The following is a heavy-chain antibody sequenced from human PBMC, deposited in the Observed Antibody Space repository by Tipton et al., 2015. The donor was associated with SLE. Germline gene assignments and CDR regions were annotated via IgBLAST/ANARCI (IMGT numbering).Heavy chain of an antibody. V-gene: IGHV4-39*07. J-gene: IGHJ5*02. CDR2: SYYTGTTT. CDR3: ARLHGYSYGLNWFDP. CDR1: GVSISSDGFY. D-gene: IGHD5-18*01. Sequence: TLSLTCTVSGVSISSDGFYWRWIRQPPGKGLEWIGSSYYTGTTTDYNSFLKSRVTMSVDTSKNQFSLRLTSVIAADTAVYYCARLHGYSYGLNWFDPWGQGTLISVSS.